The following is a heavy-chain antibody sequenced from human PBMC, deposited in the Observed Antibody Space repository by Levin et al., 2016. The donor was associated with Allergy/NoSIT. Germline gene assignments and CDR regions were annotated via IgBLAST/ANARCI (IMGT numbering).Heavy chain of an antibody. J-gene: IGHJ3*02. V-gene: IGHV4-34*01. Sequence: WIRQPPGKGLEWIGEINHSGSTNYNPSLKSRVTISVDTSKNQFSLKLSSVTAADTAVYYCARVFMGLVYARVSDAFDIWGQGTMVTVSS. D-gene: IGHD2-8*01. CDR2: INHSGST. CDR3: ARVFMGLVYARVSDAFDI.